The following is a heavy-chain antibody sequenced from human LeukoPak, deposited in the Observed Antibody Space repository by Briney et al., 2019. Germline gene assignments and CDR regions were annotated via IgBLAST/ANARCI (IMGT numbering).Heavy chain of an antibody. CDR1: GYTFTSYY. Sequence: ASVKVSCKASGYTFTSYYMHWVRQAPGLGLEWMGIINPSGGSTSYAQKFQGRVTMTRDTSTSTVYMELSSLRSEDTAVYYCAREGYGDQQFDYWGQGTLVTVSS. J-gene: IGHJ4*02. CDR3: AREGYGDQQFDY. V-gene: IGHV1-46*01. D-gene: IGHD4-17*01. CDR2: INPSGGST.